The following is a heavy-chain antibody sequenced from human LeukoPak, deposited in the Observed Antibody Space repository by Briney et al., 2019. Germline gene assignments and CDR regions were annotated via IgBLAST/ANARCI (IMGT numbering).Heavy chain of an antibody. Sequence: ASVKVSCKASGYTFTGYYMHWVRQAPGQGLEWMGWINPNSGGTNYAQKFLGRVTMTRDTSISTAYMELSRLRSDDTAVYYCAPSRDGYNSRFDYWGQGTLVTVSS. CDR3: APSRDGYNSRFDY. J-gene: IGHJ4*02. V-gene: IGHV1-2*02. CDR1: GYTFTGYY. CDR2: INPNSGGT. D-gene: IGHD5-24*01.